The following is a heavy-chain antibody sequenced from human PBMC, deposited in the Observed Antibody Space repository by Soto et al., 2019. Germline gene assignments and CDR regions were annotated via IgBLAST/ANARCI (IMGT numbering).Heavy chain of an antibody. J-gene: IGHJ3*02. CDR1: GYTFTGYY. CDR2: INPNSGGT. CDR3: ARMSVHNRYAFDI. V-gene: IGHV1-2*04. Sequence: QVQLVQSGAEVKKPGASVKVSCKASGYTFTGYYMHWVRQAPGQGLEWMGWINPNSGGTNYAQKFQGWVTMTRDTSISTAYMELSRLRSDDTDVYYCARMSVHNRYAFDIWGQGTMDTVSS.